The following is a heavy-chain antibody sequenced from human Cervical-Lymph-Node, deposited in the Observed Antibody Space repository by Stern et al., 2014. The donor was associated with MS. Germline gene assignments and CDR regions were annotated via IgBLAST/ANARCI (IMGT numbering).Heavy chain of an antibody. D-gene: IGHD3-10*01. J-gene: IGHJ4*02. V-gene: IGHV2-5*02. CDR1: GFSLNTDGVA. CDR3: AHRRTAFYFFDY. Sequence: QINLKESGPALVKPTQSLTLTCTFSGFSLNTDGVAVGWIRQPPRKAPEWLAVIFWDDEKKYSPSLQTRLAISMDTSKNQVVLNMANMDPLDTGTYYCAHRRTAFYFFDYWGQGILVTVSS. CDR2: IFWDDEK.